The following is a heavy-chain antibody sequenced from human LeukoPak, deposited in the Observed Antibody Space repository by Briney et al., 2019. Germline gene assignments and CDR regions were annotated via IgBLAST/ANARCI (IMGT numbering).Heavy chain of an antibody. CDR2: INSSGSTI. Sequence: GGSLRLSCAASGFTFSSYETNWVRQAPGKGLEWVSYINSSGSTIYYADSVRGRFTISRDNANNSLYLQMNSLRAEDTAVYYCEGERGPPSRVGYWGQGTLVTVSS. CDR1: GFTFSSYE. V-gene: IGHV3-48*03. D-gene: IGHD1-26*01. J-gene: IGHJ4*02. CDR3: EGERGPPSRVGY.